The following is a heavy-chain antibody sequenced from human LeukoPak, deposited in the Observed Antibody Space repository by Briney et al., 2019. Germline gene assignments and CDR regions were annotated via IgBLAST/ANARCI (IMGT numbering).Heavy chain of an antibody. D-gene: IGHD6-19*01. CDR2: IIPIFGTA. CDR1: GGTFSSYA. V-gene: IGHV1-69*13. CDR3: ASESGIAVAGKAIWFDP. Sequence: ASVKVSCKASGGTFSSYAISWVRQAPGQGLEWMGGIIPIFGTANYAQKFQGRVTITADESTSTAYMGLSSLRSEDTAVYYCASESGIAVAGKAIWFDPWGQGTLVTVPS. J-gene: IGHJ5*02.